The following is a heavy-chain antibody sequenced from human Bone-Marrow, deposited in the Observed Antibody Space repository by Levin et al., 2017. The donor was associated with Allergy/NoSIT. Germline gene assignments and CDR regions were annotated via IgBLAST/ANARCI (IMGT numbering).Heavy chain of an antibody. CDR1: GYTFTGYY. V-gene: IGHV1-2*06. D-gene: IGHD6-13*01. J-gene: IGHJ5*02. CDR3: ARDRRYSTNWFDP. CDR2: INPNSGGT. Sequence: ASVKVSCKASGYTFTGYYMHWVRQAPGQGLEWMGRINPNSGGTNYAQKFQGRVTMTRDTSISTAYMELSRLRSDDTAVYYCARDRRYSTNWFDPWGQGTLVTVSS.